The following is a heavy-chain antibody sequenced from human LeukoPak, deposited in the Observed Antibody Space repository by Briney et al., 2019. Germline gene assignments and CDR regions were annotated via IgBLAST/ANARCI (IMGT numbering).Heavy chain of an antibody. CDR1: GGSFSGYY. Sequence: SENLSLTCAVYGGSFSGYYWSWIRQPPGKGLEWIGEINHSGSTNYNPSLKSRVTISVDTSKNRFSLKLSSVTAADTAVYYCARGDGGYWGQGTLVTVSS. V-gene: IGHV4-34*01. J-gene: IGHJ4*02. CDR2: INHSGST. CDR3: ARGDGGY. D-gene: IGHD5-24*01.